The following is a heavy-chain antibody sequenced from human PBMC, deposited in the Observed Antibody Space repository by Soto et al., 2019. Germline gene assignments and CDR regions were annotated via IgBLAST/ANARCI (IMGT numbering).Heavy chain of an antibody. V-gene: IGHV4-34*01. Sequence: SLTCAVYGGSFSGYYWSWIRQPPGKGLEWIGEINHSGSTNYNPSLKSRVTISVDTSKNQFSLKLSSVTAADTAVYYCARGRYYYDSSGYYSVYYYYYGMDVWGQGTTVTVSS. CDR2: INHSGST. CDR1: GGSFSGYY. CDR3: ARGRYYYDSSGYYSVYYYYYGMDV. D-gene: IGHD3-22*01. J-gene: IGHJ6*02.